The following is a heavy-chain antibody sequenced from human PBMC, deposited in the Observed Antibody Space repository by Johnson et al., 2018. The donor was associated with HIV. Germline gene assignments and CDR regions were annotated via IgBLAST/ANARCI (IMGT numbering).Heavy chain of an antibody. D-gene: IGHD6-25*01. CDR2: IRYDGSHK. V-gene: IGHV3-30*02. J-gene: IGHJ3*02. Sequence: QVQLVESGGGVVQPGGSLRLSCAASGFTFSSYGMHWVRQAPGKGLEWVAFIRYDGSHKYYAASVKGRFTISRDKNTLYLQMNSLRAEGTAVYYCAKEAADDAFDIWGQGTMVTVSS. CDR1: GFTFSSYG. CDR3: AKEAADDAFDI.